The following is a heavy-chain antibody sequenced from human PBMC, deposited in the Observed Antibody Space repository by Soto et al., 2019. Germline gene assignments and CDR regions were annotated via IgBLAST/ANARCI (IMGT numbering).Heavy chain of an antibody. V-gene: IGHV3-9*01. Sequence: EVQLVESGGGLVQPGKSLRLSCAASGFIFDDYAMHWVRQAPGKGLEWVSSISWNSGSIGYADSVKGRFTISRDNAKNSLYLQLNNLRPEDTALYYCAKVYGDYVLAFDIWGQGTMVTVSS. D-gene: IGHD4-17*01. CDR3: AKVYGDYVLAFDI. CDR1: GFIFDDYA. J-gene: IGHJ3*02. CDR2: ISWNSGSI.